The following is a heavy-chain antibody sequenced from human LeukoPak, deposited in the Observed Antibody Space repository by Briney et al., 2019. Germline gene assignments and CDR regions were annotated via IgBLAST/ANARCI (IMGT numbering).Heavy chain of an antibody. CDR1: EFTFSNYA. Sequence: GGSLRLSCAASEFTFSNYAMSWVRQAPGKGLEWVSSISDSGGRTYYAGSVKGRFTISRDNSKTTVHLQMTSLRAEDTALYYCAKVVAAAGTAYSGQGTLVTVSS. D-gene: IGHD6-13*01. CDR3: AKVVAAAGTAY. V-gene: IGHV3-23*01. CDR2: ISDSGGRT. J-gene: IGHJ4*02.